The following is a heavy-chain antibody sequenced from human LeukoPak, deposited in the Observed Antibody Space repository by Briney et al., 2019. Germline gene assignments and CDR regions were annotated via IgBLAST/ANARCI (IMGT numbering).Heavy chain of an antibody. CDR1: GFTISGYW. CDR2: VNADGSVT. Sequence: GGSLRLSCAASGFTISGYWMYWIRQSPGKGLEWVARVNADGSVTNYAGSMKGRFTISRDTATNIVYLQMNSLRDDDTAVYYCARDLNWGQVDYWGQGTLVTVSS. J-gene: IGHJ4*02. V-gene: IGHV3-74*01. D-gene: IGHD7-27*01. CDR3: ARDLNWGQVDY.